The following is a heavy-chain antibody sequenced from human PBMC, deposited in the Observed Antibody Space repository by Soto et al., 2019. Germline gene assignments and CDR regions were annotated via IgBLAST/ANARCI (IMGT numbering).Heavy chain of an antibody. CDR3: TRDVLGLRFLEWLLFDRFDP. Sequence: PGGSLRLSCTASGFTFGDYAMSWFRQAPGKGLEWVGFIRSKAYGGTTEYAASVKGRFTISRDDSKSIAYLQMNSLKTEDTAVYYCTRDVLGLRFLEWLLFDRFDPWGQGTLVTVSS. V-gene: IGHV3-49*03. D-gene: IGHD3-3*01. CDR2: IRSKAYGGTT. CDR1: GFTFGDYA. J-gene: IGHJ5*02.